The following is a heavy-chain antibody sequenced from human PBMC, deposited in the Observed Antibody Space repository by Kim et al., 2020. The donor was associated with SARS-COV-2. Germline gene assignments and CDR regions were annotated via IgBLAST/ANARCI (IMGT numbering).Heavy chain of an antibody. CDR2: INHSGST. Sequence: SETLSLTCAVYGGSFSGFHWSWIRQPPGKGLEWIGEINHSGSTNYNPSLKSRVTISVDTSKSQFSLKLNFVTAADTAVYYCARGRAGVVPSPILGIWPHYDYYAMDVWGRGTTVTVSS. CDR1: GGSFSGFH. D-gene: IGHD2-2*02. J-gene: IGHJ6*02. CDR3: ARGRAGVVPSPILGIWPHYDYYAMDV. V-gene: IGHV4-34*01.